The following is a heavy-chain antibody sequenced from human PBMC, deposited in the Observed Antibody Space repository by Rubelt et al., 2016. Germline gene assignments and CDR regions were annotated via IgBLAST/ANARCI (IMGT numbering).Heavy chain of an antibody. CDR3: AALYSDY. J-gene: IGHJ4*02. CDR1: GYTFTGYY. D-gene: IGHD2-21*01. V-gene: IGHV1-2*02. CDR2: INPKNGGR. Sequence: QVQLVQSGAEVKKPGASVKISCKASGYTFTGYYVHWVRQAPGQGPEWMGWINPKNGGRHYAQRFQNRVTMTRDTSITTAHRELSSLRAEDTAVYYCAALYSDYWGQGTLLTVSS.